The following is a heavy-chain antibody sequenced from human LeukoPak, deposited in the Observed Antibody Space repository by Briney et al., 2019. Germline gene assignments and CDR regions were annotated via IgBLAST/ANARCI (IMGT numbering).Heavy chain of an antibody. CDR1: GFTFSSYS. CDR2: ISSSSSYI. D-gene: IGHD2-2*01. Sequence: GGSLRLSCAASGFTFSSYSMNWVRQAPGKGLEWVSSISSSSSYIYYADSVKGRFTIPRDNAKNSLSLQMNSLRAEDTAVYYCARDSEYCSSTSCPYNWFDPWGQGTLVTVSS. CDR3: ARDSEYCSSTSCPYNWFDP. V-gene: IGHV3-21*01. J-gene: IGHJ5*02.